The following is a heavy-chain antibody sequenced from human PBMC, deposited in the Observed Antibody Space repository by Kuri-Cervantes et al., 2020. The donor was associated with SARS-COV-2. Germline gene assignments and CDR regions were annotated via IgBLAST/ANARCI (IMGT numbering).Heavy chain of an antibody. V-gene: IGHV4-38-2*02. D-gene: IGHD3-3*01. J-gene: IGHJ4*02. CDR1: GYSISSGYY. CDR2: IYHSGST. CDR3: ARGPAHDSWSGYRFDY. Sequence: ESLKISCTVSGYSISSGYYWGWIRQPPGKGLEWIGSIYHSGSTYYNPSLKSRVTISVDTSKNQFSLKLSSVTAADTAVYYCARGPAHDSWSGYRFDYWGQGTLVTVSS.